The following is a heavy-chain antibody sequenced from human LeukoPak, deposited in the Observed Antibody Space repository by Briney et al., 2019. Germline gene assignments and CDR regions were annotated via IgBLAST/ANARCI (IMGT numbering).Heavy chain of an antibody. J-gene: IGHJ4*02. CDR1: GFRFSIFG. CDR2: ISDNESKK. D-gene: IGHD3-10*01. V-gene: IGHV3-30*03. Sequence: PGMSLRLSCAASGFRFSIFGLHWVRQAPGKGLGWVAFISDNESKKYYADSVKGRFTISRDISKDTLYLQMNSLRAEDTAIYYCVRAPGSYYHPFDYWGQGTLVTVSS. CDR3: VRAPGSYYHPFDY.